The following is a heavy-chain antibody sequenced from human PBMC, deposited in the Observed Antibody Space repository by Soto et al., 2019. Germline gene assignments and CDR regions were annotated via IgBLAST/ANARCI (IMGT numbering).Heavy chain of an antibody. V-gene: IGHV4-34*01. CDR3: ARGRSSVPDRRGIGYYGLDV. J-gene: IGHJ6*02. CDR1: GGSFSNYY. CDR2: INDSGIT. D-gene: IGHD3-3*01. Sequence: QVQLQQWGAEVLKPSETLSLTCVVNGGSFSNYYWTWIRQPPGKGLEWIGEINDSGITDSNPSLESRVTISVAMSKNQFSLRVNFVTAADTAVYHCARGRSSVPDRRGIGYYGLDVWGQGTTVSVSS.